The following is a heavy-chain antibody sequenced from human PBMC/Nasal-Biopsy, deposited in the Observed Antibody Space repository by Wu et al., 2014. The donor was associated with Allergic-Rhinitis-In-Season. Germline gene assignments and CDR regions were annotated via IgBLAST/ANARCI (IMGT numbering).Heavy chain of an antibody. D-gene: IGHD6-13*01. J-gene: IGHJ6*03. V-gene: IGHV4-39*07. CDR3: AREKRELAAFGNYYYYYMDV. CDR1: GGSISTRDHY. CDR2: IYYSGNT. Sequence: TLSLTCTVSGGSISTRDHYWAGSASPREGLEWIGSIYYSGNTYYNPSLKSRVTMSIDTSQNQFSLSLSSVTAADTAVYYCAREKRELAAFGNYYYYYMDVWGKGTTVTVSS.